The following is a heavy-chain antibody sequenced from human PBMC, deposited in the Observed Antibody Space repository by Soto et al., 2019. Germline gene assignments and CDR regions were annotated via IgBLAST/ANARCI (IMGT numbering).Heavy chain of an antibody. D-gene: IGHD3-16*02. V-gene: IGHV4-31*03. J-gene: IGHJ6*02. CDR2: IYYST. CDR1: GGSISSGGYY. CDR3: ARDYRASYPAYYYYGMDV. Sequence: QVPLQESGPGLVKPSQTLSLTCTVSGGSISSGGYYWSWIRQHPGKGLEWIGYIYYSTYYNPSLKSRVTISVDTSKNQLSLKRSSVTAADTAVYYCARDYRASYPAYYYYGMDVWGQGTTVTVSS.